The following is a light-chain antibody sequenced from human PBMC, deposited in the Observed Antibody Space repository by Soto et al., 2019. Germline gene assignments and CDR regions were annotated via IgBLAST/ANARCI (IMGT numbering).Light chain of an antibody. CDR1: QGIDTS. Sequence: DIQMTQSPSSLSASVGYRVTITCRASQGIDTSLAWYQQKPGKAPKLLIYAASNFQSGVPSRFSGSGSGTHFTLTISSLQPEDFATYYCQQLHGYPITFGQGTRLEIK. CDR3: QQLHGYPIT. J-gene: IGKJ5*01. V-gene: IGKV1-9*01. CDR2: AAS.